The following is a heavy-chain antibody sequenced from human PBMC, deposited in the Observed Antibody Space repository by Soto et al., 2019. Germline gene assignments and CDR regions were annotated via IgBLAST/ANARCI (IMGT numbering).Heavy chain of an antibody. CDR1: GGTFDGFA. D-gene: IGHD2-2*01. V-gene: IGHV1-69*13. J-gene: IGHJ6*02. Sequence: SVKVSCKASGGTFDGFAINWVRQAPGQGLECMGGIIPLFDTTNYAQKFQGRVTITADESTSTAYMELSSLRFEDTAVYYCARIPYGGPAAINDYYYGMDVWGQGTTVTVSS. CDR3: ARIPYGGPAAINDYYYGMDV. CDR2: IIPLFDTT.